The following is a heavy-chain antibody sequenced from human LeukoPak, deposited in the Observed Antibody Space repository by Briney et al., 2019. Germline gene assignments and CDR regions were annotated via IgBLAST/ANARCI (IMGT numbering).Heavy chain of an antibody. V-gene: IGHV3-33*01. Sequence: PGGSLRLSCAASGFTFSSNDMHWVRQAPGKGLEWVAVIWYDGNNKYYADSVKGRFTISRDNSKNTLFLQMNSLRAEYTAVYYCATDAGHWFDPWGQGTLVTVSS. CDR2: IWYDGNNK. CDR1: GFTFSSND. J-gene: IGHJ5*02. CDR3: ATDAGHWFDP.